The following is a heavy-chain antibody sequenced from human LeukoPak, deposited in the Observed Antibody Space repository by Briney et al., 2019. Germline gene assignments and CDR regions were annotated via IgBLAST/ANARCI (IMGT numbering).Heavy chain of an antibody. Sequence: SETLSLTCAVYGGSFSGYYWSWIRQPPGKGLEWIGEINHSGSTNYNPSLKSRVTISVDTSKNQFSLKLSSVTAADTAVYYCARHPLEWFGPAVWDYWGQGTLVTVSS. CDR2: INHSGST. D-gene: IGHD3-10*01. CDR3: ARHPLEWFGPAVWDY. J-gene: IGHJ4*02. V-gene: IGHV4-34*01. CDR1: GGSFSGYY.